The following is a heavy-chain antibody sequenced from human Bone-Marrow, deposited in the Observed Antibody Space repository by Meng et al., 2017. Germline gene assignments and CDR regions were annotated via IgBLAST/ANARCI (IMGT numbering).Heavy chain of an antibody. V-gene: IGHV3-74*01. CDR1: GFTFSSYW. CDR2: INSTGSST. Sequence: GGSLRLSCAASGFTFSSYWMHWVRQAPGKGLGWVSRINSTGSSTSYADSVKGRFTISRDNAKNTLYLQMNSLRAEDTAVYYCARVESTYDSGSYLFLHIYGMDVWGQGTTVTVSS. J-gene: IGHJ6*02. D-gene: IGHD1-26*01. CDR3: ARVESTYDSGSYLFLHIYGMDV.